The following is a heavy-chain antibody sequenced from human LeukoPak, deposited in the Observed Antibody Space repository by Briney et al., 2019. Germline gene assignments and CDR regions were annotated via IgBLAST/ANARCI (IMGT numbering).Heavy chain of an antibody. CDR2: ISYDGSNK. D-gene: IGHD6-6*01. V-gene: IGHV3-30*01. J-gene: IGHJ3*02. CDR3: AKSYSSSPRDAFDI. CDR1: GFTFSSYA. Sequence: GRSLRLSCAASGFTFSSYAMHWVRQAPGKGLEWVAVISYDGSNKYYADSVKGRFTISRDNSKNTLYLQMNSRRAEDTAAYYCAKSYSSSPRDAFDIWGQGTMVTVSS.